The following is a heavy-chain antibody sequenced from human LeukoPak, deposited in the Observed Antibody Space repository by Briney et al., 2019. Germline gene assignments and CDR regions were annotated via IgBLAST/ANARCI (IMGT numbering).Heavy chain of an antibody. CDR2: INHSGST. D-gene: IGHD3-10*01. CDR1: GGSFSGYY. CDR3: ARGPLLYYGSGRRYFDY. Sequence: PSETLSLTCAVYGGSFSGYYWSWIRQPPGKGRKGIGEINHSGSTNYNPSLKSRVTISVDTSKNQFSLKLSSVTAADTAVYYCARGPLLYYGSGRRYFDYWGQGTLVTVSS. J-gene: IGHJ4*02. V-gene: IGHV4-34*01.